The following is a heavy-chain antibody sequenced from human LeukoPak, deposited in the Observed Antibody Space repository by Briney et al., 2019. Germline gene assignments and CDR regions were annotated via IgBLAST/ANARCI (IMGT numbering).Heavy chain of an antibody. V-gene: IGHV4-39*07. D-gene: IGHD2-15*01. CDR3: ARDFARLIVMYNWFDP. Sequence: PSETLSLTCTVSGGSINSSSSYDWGWIRQPPGKGLEWIGSIYYSGSTYYNPSLKSRVTISVDTSKNQFSLKLSSVTAADTAVYYCARDFARLIVMYNWFDPWGQGTLVTVSS. CDR2: IYYSGST. CDR1: GGSINSSSSYD. J-gene: IGHJ5*02.